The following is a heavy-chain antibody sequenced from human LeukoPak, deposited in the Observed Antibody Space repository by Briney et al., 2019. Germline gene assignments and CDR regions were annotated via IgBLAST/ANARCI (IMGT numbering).Heavy chain of an antibody. CDR1: GFTFSSYG. Sequence: GRSLRLSCAASGFTFSSYGMHWVRQAPGKGLEWVAVISYDGSNKYYADSVKGRFTISRDNSKNTLYLQMNSLRAEDTAVYYCASDLDIVATIVFDYWGQGTLVTVSS. CDR3: ASDLDIVATIVFDY. J-gene: IGHJ4*02. V-gene: IGHV3-30*03. CDR2: ISYDGSNK. D-gene: IGHD5-12*01.